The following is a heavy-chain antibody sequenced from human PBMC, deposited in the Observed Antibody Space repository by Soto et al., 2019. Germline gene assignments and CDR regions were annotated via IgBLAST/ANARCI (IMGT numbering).Heavy chain of an antibody. Sequence: PGGSLRLSCAASGFTFCTYWMHWFRHAPGKGLVWVSRINSGGGTTTYADSVKGRFTISRDNAKNTLYLQMNGLRADDTAVYYCARWFTYGNFDYFDYWGLGTQVTVSS. CDR2: INSGGGTT. V-gene: IGHV3-74*01. J-gene: IGHJ4*02. CDR1: GFTFCTYW. CDR3: ARWFTYGNFDYFDY. D-gene: IGHD3-10*01.